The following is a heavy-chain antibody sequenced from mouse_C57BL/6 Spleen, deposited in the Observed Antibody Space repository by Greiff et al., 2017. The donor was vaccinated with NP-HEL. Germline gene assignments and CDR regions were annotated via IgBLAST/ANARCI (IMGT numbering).Heavy chain of an antibody. J-gene: IGHJ1*03. D-gene: IGHD1-1*01. Sequence: QVQLQQSGAELARPGASVKMSCKASGYTFTSYTMHWVKQRPGQGLEWIGYINPSSGYTKYNQKFKDKATLTADKSSSTAYMQLSSLTSEDSAVYYCARDNYFWYFDVWGTGTTVTVSS. V-gene: IGHV1-4*01. CDR3: ARDNYFWYFDV. CDR2: INPSSGYT. CDR1: GYTFTSYT.